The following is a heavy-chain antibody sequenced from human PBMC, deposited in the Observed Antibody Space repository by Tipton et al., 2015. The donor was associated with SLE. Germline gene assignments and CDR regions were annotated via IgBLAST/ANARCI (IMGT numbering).Heavy chain of an antibody. Sequence: SLRLSCAASGFTFSTYGMHWARQAPGKGLEWVSSITGSGDSPYYADSVKGRFTISRDNSKSTMYLHMNSLRAEDTAVYYCAKELTGTTGDHWGQGTLVTVSS. V-gene: IGHV3-23*01. J-gene: IGHJ4*02. D-gene: IGHD1-7*01. CDR3: AKELTGTTGDH. CDR2: ITGSGDSP. CDR1: GFTFSTYG.